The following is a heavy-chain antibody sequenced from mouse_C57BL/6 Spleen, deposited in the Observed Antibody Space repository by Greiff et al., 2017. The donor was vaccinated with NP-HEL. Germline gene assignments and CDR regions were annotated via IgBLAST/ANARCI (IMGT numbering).Heavy chain of an antibody. Sequence: EVKVVESGGGLVKPGGSLKLSCAASGFTFSDYGMHWVRQAPEKGLEWVAYISSGSSTIYYADTVKGRFTISRDNAKNTLFLQMTSLRSEDTAMYYCARGLTGYWYFDVWGTGTTVTVSS. CDR2: ISSGSSTI. J-gene: IGHJ1*03. V-gene: IGHV5-17*01. CDR3: ARGLTGYWYFDV. CDR1: GFTFSDYG. D-gene: IGHD4-1*01.